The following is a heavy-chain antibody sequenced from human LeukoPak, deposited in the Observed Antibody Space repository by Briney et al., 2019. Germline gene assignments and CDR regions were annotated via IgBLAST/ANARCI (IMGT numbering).Heavy chain of an antibody. V-gene: IGHV3-30-3*01. D-gene: IGHD3-3*01. Sequence: GGSLRLSCAASGFTFSSYAMHWVRQAPGKGLEWVAVISYDGSNKYYADSVKGRFTISRDNSKNTLYLQMNSLRAEDTAVYYCARGGSYYDFWSGHNWFDSWGQGTLVTVSS. CDR1: GFTFSSYA. CDR3: ARGGSYYDFWSGHNWFDS. J-gene: IGHJ5*01. CDR2: ISYDGSNK.